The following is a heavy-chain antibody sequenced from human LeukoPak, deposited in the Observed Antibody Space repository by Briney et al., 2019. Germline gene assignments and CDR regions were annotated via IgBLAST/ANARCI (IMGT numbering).Heavy chain of an antibody. CDR2: IYYSGST. D-gene: IGHD6-13*01. J-gene: IGHJ4*02. Sequence: SETLSLTCTVSGGSITSSSYYWGWIRQPPGTGLEWIGSIYYSGSTNYNPSLKSRVTISVDTSKNQFSLKLSSVTAADTAVYYCARQRKYSSSWYFDYWGQGTLVTVSS. V-gene: IGHV4-39*07. CDR1: GGSITSSSYY. CDR3: ARQRKYSSSWYFDY.